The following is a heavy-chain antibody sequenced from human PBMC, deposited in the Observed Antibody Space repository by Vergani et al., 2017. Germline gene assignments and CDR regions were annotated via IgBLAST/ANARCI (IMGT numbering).Heavy chain of an antibody. CDR1: GGSFSGYY. V-gene: IGHV4-59*10. D-gene: IGHD1-7*01. Sequence: QVQLQQWGAGLLKPSETLSLTCAVYGGSFSGYYWRWIRQPAGKGLEWIGRIHTTGITKYNPSLESRVTMSVDTSNNQFSLRLSSVTAADTAVYYSARSRIGTTFFSFWGHGIRVAVSS. CDR3: ARSRIGTTFFSF. J-gene: IGHJ4*01. CDR2: IHTTGIT.